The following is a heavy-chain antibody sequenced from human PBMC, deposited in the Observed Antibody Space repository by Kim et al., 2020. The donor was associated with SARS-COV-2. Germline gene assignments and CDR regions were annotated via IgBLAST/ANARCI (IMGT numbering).Heavy chain of an antibody. CDR2: VNAANDET. CDR1: GYTFKSYA. Sequence: ASVKVSCKASGYTFKSYAIHWLRQAPGQRLEWMGWVNAANDETKYSQKFQGRVTITRDTSANTAYMDLRRLTFEDTAIYYCARDMNPTVYDYWGQGTLVTVST. J-gene: IGHJ4*02. D-gene: IGHD4-4*01. V-gene: IGHV1-3*01. CDR3: ARDMNPTVYDY.